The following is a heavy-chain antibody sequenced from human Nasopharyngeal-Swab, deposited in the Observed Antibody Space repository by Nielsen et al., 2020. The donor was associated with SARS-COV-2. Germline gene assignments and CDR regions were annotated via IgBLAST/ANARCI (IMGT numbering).Heavy chain of an antibody. V-gene: IGHV4-31*02. J-gene: IGHJ6*03. CDR2: IYYSGSS. CDR3: ARVSRYYYMDV. Sequence: WIRQPPGKGLEWSGYIYYSGSSYYNPSLKSRVTISVDTSKNQFSLKLSSVTAADTAVYYCARVSRYYYMDVWGKGTTVTVSS.